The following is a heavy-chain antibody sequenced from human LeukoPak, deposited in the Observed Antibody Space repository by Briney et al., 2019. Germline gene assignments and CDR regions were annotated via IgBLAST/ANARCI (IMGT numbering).Heavy chain of an antibody. CDR3: AKGYYDYVWGSYYFDY. D-gene: IGHD3-16*01. J-gene: IGHJ4*02. V-gene: IGHV3-23*01. Sequence: QPGGSLRLSCAAFGFTFSSYAMSWVRQAPGKGLEWVSAISGSGGSTYYADSVKGRFTISRDNSRDTLYLQMNSLRAEDTAVYYCAKGYYDYVWGSYYFDYWGQGTLVTV. CDR1: GFTFSSYA. CDR2: ISGSGGST.